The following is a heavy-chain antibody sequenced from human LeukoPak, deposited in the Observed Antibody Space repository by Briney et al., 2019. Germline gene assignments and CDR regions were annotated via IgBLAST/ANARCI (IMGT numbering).Heavy chain of an antibody. Sequence: SETLSLTCTVSGGSISSYYWSWIRRSPVKGLEWIGYIFPSGSAFYNPSLESRVTISQDTSENHFSLRLSSVTAADTAVYYCARRQPVSGVLLRYFDWSPNYYGMDVWGQGTTVTVSS. J-gene: IGHJ6*02. V-gene: IGHV4-4*09. D-gene: IGHD3-9*01. CDR3: ARRQPVSGVLLRYFDWSPNYYGMDV. CDR1: GGSISSYY. CDR2: IFPSGSA.